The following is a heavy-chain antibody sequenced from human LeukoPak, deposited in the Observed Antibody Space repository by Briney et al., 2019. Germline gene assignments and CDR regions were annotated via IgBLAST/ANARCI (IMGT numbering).Heavy chain of an antibody. D-gene: IGHD2-2*01. CDR3: VKDRCDRTTCPEV. CDR1: GFTFSDYY. J-gene: IGHJ4*02. Sequence: GGSLRLSCAASGFTFSDYYMSWIRQAPGKGLEWVSYISSSGSTIYYADSVKGRFTISRDNAKNSLYLQMSSLRAEDTALYYCVKDRCDRTTCPEVWGQGTLVTVSS. CDR2: ISSSGSTI. V-gene: IGHV3-11*01.